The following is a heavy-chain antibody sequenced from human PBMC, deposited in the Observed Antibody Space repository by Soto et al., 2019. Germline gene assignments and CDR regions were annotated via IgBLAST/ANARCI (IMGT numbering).Heavy chain of an antibody. Sequence: GGSLRLSCAASGFTFSSYGMHWVRQAPGKGLEWVAVIWYDGSNKYYADSVKGRFTISRDNSKNTLYLQMNSLRAEDTAVYYCARVYWARIAAAPFDYWGQGTLVTVSS. V-gene: IGHV3-33*01. CDR3: ARVYWARIAAAPFDY. CDR1: GFTFSSYG. CDR2: IWYDGSNK. J-gene: IGHJ4*02. D-gene: IGHD6-13*01.